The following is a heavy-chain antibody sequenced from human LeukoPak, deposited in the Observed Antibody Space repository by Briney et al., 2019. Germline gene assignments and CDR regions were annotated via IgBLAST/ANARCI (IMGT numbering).Heavy chain of an antibody. D-gene: IGHD2-21*02. CDR1: GFTFDDYT. V-gene: IGHV3-43*01. J-gene: IGHJ4*02. Sequence: GGSLRLSCAASGFTFDDYTMHWVRHAPGKGLEWVSLISWDGGSTYYADSVKGRFTISRDNSKNTLYLQMNSLRAEDTAVYYCAKDRHIVVVTACFDYWGQGTLVTVSS. CDR3: AKDRHIVVVTACFDY. CDR2: ISWDGGST.